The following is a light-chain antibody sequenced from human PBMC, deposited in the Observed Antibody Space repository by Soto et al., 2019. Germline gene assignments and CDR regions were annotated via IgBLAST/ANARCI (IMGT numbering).Light chain of an antibody. CDR3: QQYNGYSRA. CDR1: QSIGDW. V-gene: IGKV1-5*03. J-gene: IGKJ1*01. CDR2: RAS. Sequence: DLQMTQSPSTLSTSIGDRVTITCRASQSIGDWLAWYQQKPGKAPKLLIYRASNLESGVPSRFSGRGSGTEFTLTISSLQPDDFATYYCQQYNGYSRAFGQGTKVEIK.